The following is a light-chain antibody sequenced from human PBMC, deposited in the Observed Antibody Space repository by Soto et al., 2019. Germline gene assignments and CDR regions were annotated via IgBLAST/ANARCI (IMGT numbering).Light chain of an antibody. CDR2: GTS. CDR3: QQYDTWPPIT. V-gene: IGKV3-15*01. CDR1: QGVSSN. Sequence: IVMKQSPDTLSVSPMEIGRRSFMASQGVSSNLAWYQQKPGQAPRLLIYGTSTRATGIPARFSGSGSGTEFTLTISSLQSEDFAVYYCQQYDTWPPITFGQGTRLEIK. J-gene: IGKJ5*01.